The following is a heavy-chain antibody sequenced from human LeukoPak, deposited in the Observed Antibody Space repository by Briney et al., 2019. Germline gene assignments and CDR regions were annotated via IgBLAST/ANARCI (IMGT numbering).Heavy chain of an antibody. Sequence: PSQTLSLTCTVSGGSISGGIYSWSWIRQPAGKGLECIGRIYASGYTNYNRSLLSRVTISVDTSKHQFSLNLASVTAADTAVYYCARVGRVDTAMVYYFDYWGQGTLVTVSS. CDR2: IYASGYT. V-gene: IGHV4-61*02. CDR1: GGSISGGIYS. J-gene: IGHJ4*02. CDR3: ARVGRVDTAMVYYFDY. D-gene: IGHD5-18*01.